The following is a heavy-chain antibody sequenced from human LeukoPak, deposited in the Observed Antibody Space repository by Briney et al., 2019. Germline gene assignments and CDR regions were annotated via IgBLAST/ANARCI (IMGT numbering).Heavy chain of an antibody. CDR2: TYYRSKWYS. D-gene: IGHD1-1*01. V-gene: IGHV6-1*01. Sequence: SQTLSLTCAISGDIVSSSSATWTWIRQSPSRGLEWLGRTYYRSKWYSDYAVSVKSRITINPDTSKNQFSLQMNSVTPEDTAVYYCTREPGDTFDYWGQGTLVTVSS. J-gene: IGHJ4*02. CDR1: GDIVSSSSAT. CDR3: TREPGDTFDY.